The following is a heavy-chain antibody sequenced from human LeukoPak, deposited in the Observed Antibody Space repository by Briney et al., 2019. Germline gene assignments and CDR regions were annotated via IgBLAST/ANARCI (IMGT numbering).Heavy chain of an antibody. Sequence: ASVKVSCKASGYTFTGYYMHWVRQAPGQGLEWMGWINPNSGGTNYAQKFQGRVTMTRDTSISTAYMELSRLRSDDTAVYYCARDQGLYYYDSSGYCFDYWGQGTLVTVSS. V-gene: IGHV1-2*02. CDR2: INPNSGGT. D-gene: IGHD3-22*01. CDR1: GYTFTGYY. CDR3: ARDQGLYYYDSSGYCFDY. J-gene: IGHJ4*02.